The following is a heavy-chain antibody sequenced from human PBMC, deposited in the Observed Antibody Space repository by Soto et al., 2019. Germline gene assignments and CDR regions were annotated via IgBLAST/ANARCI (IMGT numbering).Heavy chain of an antibody. CDR1: DVSVSSDSSY. J-gene: IGHJ4*02. V-gene: IGHV4-61*01. CDR3: ASDRYGAPPDY. D-gene: IGHD4-17*01. Sequence: SETLSLTCSVSDVSVSSDSSYWTWIRQPPGKGLEWIGYIYDSGSTNYNPSLKSRVTISVDTSKNQFSLKLSSVTAADTAVYYCASDRYGAPPDYWGQGTLVTVSS. CDR2: IYDSGST.